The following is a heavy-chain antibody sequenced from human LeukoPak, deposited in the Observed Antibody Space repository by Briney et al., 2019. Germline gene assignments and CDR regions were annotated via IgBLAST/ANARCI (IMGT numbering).Heavy chain of an antibody. CDR3: ARLRADYYYMDV. Sequence: PGGSLRLSCAASGFTISSYSMNWVRQAPGKGLEWVSSISSSSSYIYYADSVKGRFTISRDNAKNSLYLQMNSLRAEDTAVYYCARLRADYYYMDVWGKGTTVTVSS. J-gene: IGHJ6*03. CDR2: ISSSSSYI. V-gene: IGHV3-21*01. CDR1: GFTISSYS.